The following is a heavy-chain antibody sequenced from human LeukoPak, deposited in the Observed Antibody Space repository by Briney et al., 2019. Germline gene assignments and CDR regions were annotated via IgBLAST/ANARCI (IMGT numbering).Heavy chain of an antibody. V-gene: IGHV1-58*01. J-gene: IGHJ4*02. CDR3: ARLGAGAWYCSSTSCPGGFDY. CDR1: GFTFTSSA. D-gene: IGHD2-2*01. Sequence: SVKVSCKASGFTFTSSAVQWVRQARGQRLEWIGWIVVGSGNTNYAQKFQGRVTITADTSTSTVYMELSSLRSEDTAVYYCARLGAGAWYCSSTSCPGGFDYWGQGTLVTVSS. CDR2: IVVGSGNT.